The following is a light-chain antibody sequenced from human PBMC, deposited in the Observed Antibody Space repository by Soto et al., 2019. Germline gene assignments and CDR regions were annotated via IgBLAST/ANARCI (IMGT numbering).Light chain of an antibody. Sequence: DIVMTQSPDSLAVSLVERATINCKSSQSVLYRSHNKNYLAWYQHKPGQPPKLLIYWASTRESGVPDRVSGSGSGKGFTLTISSLQAEDVAVYYCQQYYKSPWTFGQGTKVEIK. J-gene: IGKJ1*01. CDR3: QQYYKSPWT. CDR1: QSVLYRSHNKNY. CDR2: WAS. V-gene: IGKV4-1*01.